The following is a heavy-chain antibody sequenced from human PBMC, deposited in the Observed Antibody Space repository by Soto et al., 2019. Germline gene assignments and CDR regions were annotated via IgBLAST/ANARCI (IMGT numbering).Heavy chain of an antibody. J-gene: IGHJ3*02. CDR2: IIPILGIG. V-gene: IGHV1-69*02. CDR1: GGTFSSYI. D-gene: IGHD3-22*01. Sequence: SVKVSCKASGGTFSSYIISWVRQAPGQGLEWMGRIIPILGIGKYEQKFQGRVTITADKSTSTAYMELSSLRSEDTAVYYCARPDYYDSSGYFAFDIWGQGTMVTVSS. CDR3: ARPDYYDSSGYFAFDI.